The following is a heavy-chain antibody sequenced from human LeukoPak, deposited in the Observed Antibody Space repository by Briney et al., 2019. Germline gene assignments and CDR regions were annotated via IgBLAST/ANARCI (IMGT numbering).Heavy chain of an antibody. CDR3: GREGVYYYDSSGYRFFDY. Sequence: TGGSLRLSCAASGPTVSNNYMKWVRQAPGKGLEWVSAISGSGGSTYYADSVKGRFTISRDNSKNTLYLQMNSLRAEDTAVYYCGREGVYYYDSSGYRFFDYWGQGTLVTVSS. J-gene: IGHJ4*02. CDR1: GPTVSNNY. V-gene: IGHV3-23*01. D-gene: IGHD3-22*01. CDR2: ISGSGGST.